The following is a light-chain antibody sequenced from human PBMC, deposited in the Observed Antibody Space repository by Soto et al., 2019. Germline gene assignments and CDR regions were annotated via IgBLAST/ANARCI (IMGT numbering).Light chain of an antibody. Sequence: QSVLTQPPSVSAAPGQKVTMSCSGSSSNIGSNFVSWYQHHPGTAPNLLIYENNRRRSSIPDRFSGSKSGTSATLGITGLETGEEADYYCATWDSSLGVVVFGGGTKLTVL. CDR1: SSNIGSNF. V-gene: IGLV1-51*02. CDR2: ENN. J-gene: IGLJ3*02. CDR3: ATWDSSLGVVV.